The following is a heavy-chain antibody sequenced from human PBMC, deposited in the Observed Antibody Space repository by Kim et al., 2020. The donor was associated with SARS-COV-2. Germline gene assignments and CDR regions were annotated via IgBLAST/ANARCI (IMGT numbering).Heavy chain of an antibody. CDR3: ARARVGSGSPDAFDI. V-gene: IGHV4-59*13. CDR1: GGSISSYY. Sequence: SETLSLTCTVSGGSISSYYWSWIRQPPGKGLEWIGYIYYSGSTNYNPSLKSRVTISVDTSKNQFSLKLSSVTAADTAVYYCARARVGSGSPDAFDIWGQGTMVTVSS. CDR2: IYYSGST. D-gene: IGHD3-10*01. J-gene: IGHJ3*02.